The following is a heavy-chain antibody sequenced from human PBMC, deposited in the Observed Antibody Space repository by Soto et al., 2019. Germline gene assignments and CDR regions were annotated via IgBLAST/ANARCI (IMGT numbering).Heavy chain of an antibody. Sequence: QVQLVQSGAEVKKPGASVKVSCKASGYTFTNYGIHWVRQAPGQRLEWMGWINAGNGNTKYSQKFQGRVTITRDTSASPAYMELSSLRSEDTAVYYCARGLNVYYFDYWGQGTLVTVSS. CDR3: ARGLNVYYFDY. CDR1: GYTFTNYG. V-gene: IGHV1-3*01. CDR2: INAGNGNT. D-gene: IGHD3-16*01. J-gene: IGHJ4*02.